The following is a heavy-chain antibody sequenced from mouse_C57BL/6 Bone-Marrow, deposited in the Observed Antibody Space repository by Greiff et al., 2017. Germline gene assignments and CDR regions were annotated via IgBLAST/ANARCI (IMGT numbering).Heavy chain of an antibody. V-gene: IGHV5-12*01. CDR3: ARGLAY. CDR1: GFTFSDYY. CDR2: ISNGGGST. Sequence: DVMLVESGGGLVQPGGSLKLSCAASGFTFSDYYMYWVRQTPEKRLEWVAYISNGGGSTYYPDTVKGRFTISRDNAKNTLYLQMSRLKSEDTAMYYCARGLAYWGQGTLVTVSA. J-gene: IGHJ3*01.